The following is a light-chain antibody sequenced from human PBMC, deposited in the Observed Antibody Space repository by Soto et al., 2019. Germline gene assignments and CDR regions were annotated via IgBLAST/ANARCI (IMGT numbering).Light chain of an antibody. V-gene: IGLV2-14*01. CDR1: SSDFGVYNY. CDR3: SSYTTSATYV. Sequence: QSVLTQPASVSGSPGQSITISCTGTSSDFGVYNYVSWYRQYPGRAPKVLIVEVSNRPSGVSNRFSGSKSGNTASLTISGLQAEDEADYYCSSYTTSATYVFGTGTKGTVL. J-gene: IGLJ1*01. CDR2: EVS.